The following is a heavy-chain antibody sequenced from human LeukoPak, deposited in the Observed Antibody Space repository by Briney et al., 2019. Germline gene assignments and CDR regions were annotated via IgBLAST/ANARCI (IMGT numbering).Heavy chain of an antibody. CDR1: GFTFDDYA. D-gene: IGHD6-19*01. J-gene: IGHJ4*02. Sequence: PGRSLRLSCAASGFTFDDYAMHWVRHAPGKGLEWVSGISWNSGSIGYADSVKGRFTISRDNAKNSLYLQMNSLRAEDTALYYCAKDRSPGASGWYFFDYWGQGTLVTVSS. V-gene: IGHV3-9*01. CDR3: AKDRSPGASGWYFFDY. CDR2: ISWNSGSI.